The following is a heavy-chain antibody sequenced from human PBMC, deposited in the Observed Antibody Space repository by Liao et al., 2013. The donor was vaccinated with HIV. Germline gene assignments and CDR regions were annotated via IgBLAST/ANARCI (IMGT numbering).Heavy chain of an antibody. D-gene: IGHD3-3*01. J-gene: IGHJ6*03. CDR3: ARGTTRGFWSGYYDYYYYMDV. V-gene: IGHV4-61*01. CDR1: GGSISSGSYY. CDR2: IYYSGST. Sequence: QVQLQESGPGLVKPSQTLSLTCIVSGGSISSGSYYWSWIRQPPGKGLEWIGYIYYSGSTNYNPSLKSRVTISVDTSKNQFSLKLSSVTAADTAVYYCARGTTRGFWSGYYDYYYYMDVWGKGTTVTVSS.